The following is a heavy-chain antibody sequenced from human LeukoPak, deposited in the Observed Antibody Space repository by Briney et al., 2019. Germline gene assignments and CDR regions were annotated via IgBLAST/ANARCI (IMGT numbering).Heavy chain of an antibody. V-gene: IGHV3-53*01. CDR1: GFTVSSNY. D-gene: IGHD6-19*01. Sequence: HPGGSLRLSCAVSGFTVSSNYMSWVRQAPGKGLEWVSVIYSGGSTYYADSVKGRFTISRDNSKNTLYLQMNSLRAEDTAVYYCARESSYSSGWYYFAHWGQGTLVTVSS. J-gene: IGHJ4*02. CDR2: IYSGGST. CDR3: ARESSYSSGWYYFAH.